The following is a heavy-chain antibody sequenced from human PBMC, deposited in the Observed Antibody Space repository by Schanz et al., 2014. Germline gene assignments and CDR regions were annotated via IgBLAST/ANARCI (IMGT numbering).Heavy chain of an antibody. CDR2: ISVYNHNK. CDR3: ARDRRFFDRDDLYYFDS. CDR1: GFNFNNYD. V-gene: IGHV1-18*04. J-gene: IGHJ4*02. D-gene: IGHD3-3*01. Sequence: QVHLVQSGAEVKKPGASVKVSCTASGFNFNNYDINWVRQATGQGLEWMGWISVYNHNKEYDQKFQGRVTMTTDTSTSTAYMALTDLRSDDTAVYYCARDRRFFDRDDLYYFDSWGQGTLVTVSS.